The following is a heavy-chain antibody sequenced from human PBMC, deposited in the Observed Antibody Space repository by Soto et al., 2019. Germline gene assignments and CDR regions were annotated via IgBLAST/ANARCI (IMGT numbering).Heavy chain of an antibody. D-gene: IGHD5-12*01. CDR1: GGTFSSYA. CDR3: ARDPGYSCYDNLDYYYYGMDL. Sequence: ASVKVSCKASGGTFSSYAISWVRQAPGQGLEWMGGIIPIFGTANYAQKFQGRVTITADESTSTAYMELSSLRSEDTAVYYCARDPGYSCYDNLDYYYYGMDLRGQGTTVTVSS. J-gene: IGHJ6*02. CDR2: IIPIFGTA. V-gene: IGHV1-69*13.